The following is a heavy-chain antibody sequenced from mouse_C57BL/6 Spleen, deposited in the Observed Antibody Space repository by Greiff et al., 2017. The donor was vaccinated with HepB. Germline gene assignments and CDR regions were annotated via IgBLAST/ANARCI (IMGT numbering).Heavy chain of an antibody. CDR2: IRLKSDNYAT. Sequence: DVMLVESGGGLVQPGGSMKLSCVASGFTFSNYWMNWVRQSPEKGLEWVAQIRLKSDNYATHYAESVKGRFTISRDDSKSSVYLQMNNLRAEDTGIYYCTDDSSFDYWGQGTTLTVSS. CDR3: TDDSSFDY. D-gene: IGHD2-4*01. V-gene: IGHV6-3*01. J-gene: IGHJ2*01. CDR1: GFTFSNYW.